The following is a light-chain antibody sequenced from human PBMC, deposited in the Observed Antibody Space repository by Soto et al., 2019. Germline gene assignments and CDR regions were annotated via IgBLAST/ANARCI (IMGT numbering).Light chain of an antibody. CDR2: AAS. V-gene: IGKV1-39*01. CDR1: QSISSY. Sequence: DIQMTQSPSSLSASVGDRVTITCRASQSISSYLNWYQQKPGKAPKLLIYAASSLQSGVPSRFSGSGSGTDCTRTISSLQPEDVATYYCQQSYSTPRTFGQGTKVEIK. CDR3: QQSYSTPRT. J-gene: IGKJ1*01.